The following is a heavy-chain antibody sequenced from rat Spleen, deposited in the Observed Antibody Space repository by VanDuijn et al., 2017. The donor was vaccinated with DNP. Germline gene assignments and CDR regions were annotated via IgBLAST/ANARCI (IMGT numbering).Heavy chain of an antibody. J-gene: IGHJ2*01. CDR3: VGWNSGHFDY. CDR1: GFTFSAYY. CDR2: IGSPAYAP. V-gene: IGHV5-22*01. Sequence: EVQLVESGGGLVQPGRSLKLSCAASGFTFSAYYMAWVRQAPAKGLEWVAYIGSPAYAPYYADSVKGRFTISRDNAKNTLYLQMNSLRSEEMATYDCVGWNSGHFDYWGQGVMVTVSS. D-gene: IGHD4-3*01.